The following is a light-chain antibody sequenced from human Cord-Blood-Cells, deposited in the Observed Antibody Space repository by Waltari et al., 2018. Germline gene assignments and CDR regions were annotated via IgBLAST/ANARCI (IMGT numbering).Light chain of an antibody. Sequence: DIVMTQSPDSLAVSLGERATINCKSSQRVLYSSNNKNYLALYQQKPGQPPKLLIYWASTRESGVPDRFSGSGSGTDFTLTISSLQAEDVAVYYCQQYYSTPRTFGQGTKVEIK. J-gene: IGKJ1*01. V-gene: IGKV4-1*01. CDR3: QQYYSTPRT. CDR1: QRVLYSSNNKNY. CDR2: WAS.